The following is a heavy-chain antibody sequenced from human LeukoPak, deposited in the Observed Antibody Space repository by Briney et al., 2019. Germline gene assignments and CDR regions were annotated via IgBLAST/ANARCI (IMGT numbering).Heavy chain of an antibody. CDR2: IHYSGRT. CDR3: ARLSNPYGGFHLDF. D-gene: IGHD3-10*01. Sequence: PSETLSLTCTVSGDSIRNYYWNWIRQPPGKGLEWIGYIHYSGRTNYSPSLKRRVTMSVDTSKNQFSLRLSSVTAADTAFYYCARLSNPYGGFHLDFWGQGTLVTVSS. J-gene: IGHJ4*02. CDR1: GDSIRNYY. V-gene: IGHV4-59*08.